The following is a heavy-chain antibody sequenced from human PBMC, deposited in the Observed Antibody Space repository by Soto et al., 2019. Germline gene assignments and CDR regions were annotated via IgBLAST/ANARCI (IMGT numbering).Heavy chain of an antibody. CDR2: INAGNGNT. D-gene: IGHD6-6*01. CDR3: ARDPGSSSSSVNWFDP. J-gene: IGHJ5*02. V-gene: IGHV1-3*01. CDR1: GYTFTSYA. Sequence: QVQLVQSGAEVKKHGASVKVSCKASGYTFTSYAMHWVRQAPGQRLEWMGWINAGNGNTKYSQKFQGRVTITRDTSASTAYMELSSLRYEDTAVYYCARDPGSSSSSVNWFDPWGQGTLVTVSS.